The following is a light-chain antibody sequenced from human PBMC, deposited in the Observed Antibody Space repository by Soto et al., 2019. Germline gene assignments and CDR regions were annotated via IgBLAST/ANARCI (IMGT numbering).Light chain of an antibody. V-gene: IGKV3-20*01. CDR3: QQYGSSRT. J-gene: IGKJ1*01. CDR2: GAS. CDR1: QSVSSSY. Sequence: EIVLTQSPATLSLSPGERATLSCRASQSVSSSYLAWYQQKPGQAPRLLIYGASSRATGIPDRFSGSGSGTDFTLTISRLEPEDFAVYYCQQYGSSRTFGQRAKVDIK.